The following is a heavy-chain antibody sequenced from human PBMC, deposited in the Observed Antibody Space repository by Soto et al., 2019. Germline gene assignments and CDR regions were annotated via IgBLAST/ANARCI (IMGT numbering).Heavy chain of an antibody. V-gene: IGHV3-23*01. Sequence: QLGGSLRLSCAASGFTFSSYAMSWVRQAPGKGLEWVSAISGSGGSTYYADSVKGRFTISRDNSKNTLYLQMNSLRAEDTAVYYCANSLDIVVVPAAIWNWGQGTLVTVSS. CDR1: GFTFSSYA. D-gene: IGHD2-2*02. J-gene: IGHJ4*02. CDR3: ANSLDIVVVPAAIWN. CDR2: ISGSGGST.